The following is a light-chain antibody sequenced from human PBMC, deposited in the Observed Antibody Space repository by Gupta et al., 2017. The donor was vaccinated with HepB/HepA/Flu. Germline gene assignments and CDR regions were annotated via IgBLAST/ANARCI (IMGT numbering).Light chain of an antibody. V-gene: IGKV1-27*01. CDR3: QNENSAPRA. CDR1: RTIANY. Sequence: DSQVTQSPSSLSASVGDRVTITCRTSRTIANYLAWYQQEPGKAPKLLIYPASTVQSGVPSRFSGSGSGTEFTLTISSRQPEDVATYYCQNENSAPRAFGQGTKVAIK. CDR2: PAS. J-gene: IGKJ1*01.